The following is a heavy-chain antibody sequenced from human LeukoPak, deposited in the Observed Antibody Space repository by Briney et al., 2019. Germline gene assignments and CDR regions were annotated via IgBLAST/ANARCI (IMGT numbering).Heavy chain of an antibody. CDR3: ARGGRNLRFDP. V-gene: IGHV4-31*03. Sequence: SQTLSLTCTVSGGSVSSGGYYWSWIRQHPGTGLVWIGYIYYSGSTYYNPSLKSRVTISVDTSKNQFSLKLSSVTAADTAVYYCARGGRNLRFDPWGQGTLVTVSS. CDR1: GGSVSSGGYY. J-gene: IGHJ5*02. CDR2: IYYSGST.